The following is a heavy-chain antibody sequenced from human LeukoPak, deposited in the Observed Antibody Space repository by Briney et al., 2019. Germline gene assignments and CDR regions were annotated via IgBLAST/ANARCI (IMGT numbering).Heavy chain of an antibody. D-gene: IGHD3-22*01. V-gene: IGHV3-74*01. Sequence: GGSLRLSCAASGFTFSHYVLHWARQAPGKGLVWVSHINPDGSSTNYADSVKGRFTISRDNAKNTLFLQMNSLRVEDTAVYYCGRYRSGYYSDFWGQGTLVTVSS. CDR3: GRYRSGYYSDF. CDR1: GFTFSHYV. CDR2: INPDGSST. J-gene: IGHJ4*02.